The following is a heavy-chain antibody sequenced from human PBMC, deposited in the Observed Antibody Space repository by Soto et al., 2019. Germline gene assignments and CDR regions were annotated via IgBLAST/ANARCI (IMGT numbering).Heavy chain of an antibody. CDR3: ATRITVFGLLIPPFEP. CDR2: INHTGGT. D-gene: IGHD3-3*01. Sequence: SETLSLTCAVYGGSVNGYYWSWIRQPPGQGLEWIGEINHTGGTHYNPSLKSRVTMSVDTSKNQFSLRLSSVTAADTAIYYCATRITVFGLLIPPFEPWGQGTLVIVSS. CDR1: GGSVNGYY. J-gene: IGHJ5*02. V-gene: IGHV4-34*01.